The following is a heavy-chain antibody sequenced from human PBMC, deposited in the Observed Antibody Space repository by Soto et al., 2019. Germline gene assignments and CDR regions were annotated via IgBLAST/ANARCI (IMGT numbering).Heavy chain of an antibody. Sequence: GGSLRLSCAASGFTFSSYWMHWVRQAPGKGLVWVSRINSDGSSTSYADSVKGRFTISRDNAKNTLYLQINSLRAEDTAVYYCARDRVDQYYDFWSGYPEEYYGMDVWGQGTTVTVSS. CDR2: INSDGSST. D-gene: IGHD3-3*01. CDR1: GFTFSSYW. CDR3: ARDRVDQYYDFWSGYPEEYYGMDV. V-gene: IGHV3-74*01. J-gene: IGHJ6*02.